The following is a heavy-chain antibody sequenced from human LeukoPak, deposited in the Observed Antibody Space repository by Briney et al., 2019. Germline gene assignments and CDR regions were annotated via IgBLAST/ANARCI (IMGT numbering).Heavy chain of an antibody. J-gene: IGHJ4*02. V-gene: IGHV3-30*01. D-gene: IGHD2-8*02. CDR2: ISYDGSYK. CDR1: GFTFSSHA. Sequence: GGSLRLSCAASGFTFSSHAMHWVRQAPGKGLEWVAFISYDGSYKYYADSVKGRFTISRDNSKNTLYLQMNSLRAEDTAVYYCARARTGPPSYDFEYWGQGTLVTVSS. CDR3: ARARTGPPSYDFEY.